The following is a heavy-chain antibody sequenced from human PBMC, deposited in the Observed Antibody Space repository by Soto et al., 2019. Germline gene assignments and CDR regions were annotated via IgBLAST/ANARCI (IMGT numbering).Heavy chain of an antibody. V-gene: IGHV3-53*01. CDR2: IYSGGST. Sequence: PGGSLRLSCAASGFTISSNYMSWVRQAPGKGLEWVSVIYSGGSTYYADSVKGRFTISRDNSKNTLYLQMNSLRAEDTAVYYCARGPDCTNGVCYYDYGMDVWGHGTMVTVSS. J-gene: IGHJ6*02. D-gene: IGHD2-8*01. CDR1: GFTISSNY. CDR3: ARGPDCTNGVCYYDYGMDV.